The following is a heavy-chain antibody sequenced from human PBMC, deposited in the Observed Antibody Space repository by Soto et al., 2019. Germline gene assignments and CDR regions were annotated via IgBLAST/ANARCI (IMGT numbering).Heavy chain of an antibody. J-gene: IGHJ6*02. Sequence: QVHLVESGGGVVQPGTSLRLSCAASGFSFSDYGMHWVRQAPGKGLEWLTIIWFDASHEYYADSVKGRFTISRDNSNNPLDLQLNSMTADDTAVYFCARDQGRATADGPLGNGLDVCGQGTAVTVSS. CDR2: IWFDASHE. CDR1: GFSFSDYG. D-gene: IGHD6-13*01. V-gene: IGHV3-33*01. CDR3: ARDQGRATADGPLGNGLDV.